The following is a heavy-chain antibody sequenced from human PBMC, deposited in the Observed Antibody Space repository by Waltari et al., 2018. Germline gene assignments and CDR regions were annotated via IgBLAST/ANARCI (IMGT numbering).Heavy chain of an antibody. CDR3: ARVRGQTTVTTSAKDAFDI. CDR1: GGSISSSNW. D-gene: IGHD4-17*01. CDR2: IYHSVRT. Sequence: QVQLQESGPGLVKPSGTLSLTCAVSGGSISSSNWWSWVRQPPGKGLEWIGEIYHSVRTTDNQSFKSRVNIAVDKSKNQFSLKLSSVTAADTAVYDCARVRGQTTVTTSAKDAFDIWGQGTMVTVSS. J-gene: IGHJ3*02. V-gene: IGHV4-4*02.